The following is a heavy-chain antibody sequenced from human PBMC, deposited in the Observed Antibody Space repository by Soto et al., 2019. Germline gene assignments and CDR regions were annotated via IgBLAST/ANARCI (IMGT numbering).Heavy chain of an antibody. J-gene: IGHJ3*02. CDR3: ASASWDAFDI. CDR2: INPSGGST. Sequence: QVHLVQSGAEVKKPGASVKVSCEASGYTFTSYSLHWVRQAPGHGLEWMGLINPSGGSTNYAQKFQGRVTMTRDTSTSTVYMEVSSLRSEDTAVYYCASASWDAFDIWGQGTMVIVSS. V-gene: IGHV1-46*03. D-gene: IGHD6-6*01. CDR1: GYTFTSYS.